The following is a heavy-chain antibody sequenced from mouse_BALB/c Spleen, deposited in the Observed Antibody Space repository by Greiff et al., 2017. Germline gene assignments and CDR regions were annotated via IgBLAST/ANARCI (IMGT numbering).Heavy chain of an antibody. CDR3: ATHGSSWYFDV. D-gene: IGHD1-1*01. Sequence: VKLVESGPGLVAPSQSLSITCTVSGFSLTSYGVHWVRQPPGKGLEWLGVIWAGGSTNYNSALMSRLSISKDNSKSQVFLKMNSLQTDDTAMYYCATHGSSWYFDVWGAGTTVTVSS. V-gene: IGHV2-9*02. CDR1: GFSLTSYG. J-gene: IGHJ1*01. CDR2: IWAGGST.